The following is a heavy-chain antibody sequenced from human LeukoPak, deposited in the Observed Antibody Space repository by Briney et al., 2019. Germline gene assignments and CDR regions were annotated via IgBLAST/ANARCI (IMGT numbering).Heavy chain of an antibody. D-gene: IGHD3-3*01. CDR3: ARGPKKNDFWSGYSLDY. CDR2: ISYDGSNK. J-gene: IGHJ4*02. CDR1: GFTFSSYA. Sequence: PGGSLRLSCAASGFTFSSYALHWVRQAPGKGLEWVAVISYDGSNKYYADSVKGRFTISRDNSKNTLYLQMNSLRAEDTAVYYCARGPKKNDFWSGYSLDYWGQGTLVTVSS. V-gene: IGHV3-30-3*01.